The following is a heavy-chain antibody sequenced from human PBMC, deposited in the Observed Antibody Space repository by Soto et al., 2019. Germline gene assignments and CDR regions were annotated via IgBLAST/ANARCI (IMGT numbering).Heavy chain of an antibody. Sequence: GSRRLSCAASGFTFGSYAMHWVRQAPGKGLEWVAVISYDGSNKYYADSVKGRFTISRDNSKNTLYLQMNSLRAEDTAVYYCARDDLRVSGVVIETYYYYGMDVRGPGTTVTVS. D-gene: IGHD3-3*01. CDR3: ARDDLRVSGVVIETYYYYGMDV. CDR1: GFTFGSYA. J-gene: IGHJ6*02. V-gene: IGHV3-30-3*01. CDR2: ISYDGSNK.